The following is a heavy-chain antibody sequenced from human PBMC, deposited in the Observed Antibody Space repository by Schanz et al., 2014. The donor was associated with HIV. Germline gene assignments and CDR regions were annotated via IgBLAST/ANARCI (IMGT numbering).Heavy chain of an antibody. V-gene: IGHV1-2*02. CDR3: AREPNYSGFDS. Sequence: QVQLVQSGAEVKKPGSSVKVSCKASGGTFSTYSISWVRQAPGQGLEWMGWMNPNSGHTDYARSFQGRVTMTRDTSISTAYLELSRLRSDDTAVYYCAREPNYSGFDSWGHGTLVTVSS. CDR1: GGTFSTYS. CDR2: MNPNSGHT. J-gene: IGHJ5*01. D-gene: IGHD5-12*01.